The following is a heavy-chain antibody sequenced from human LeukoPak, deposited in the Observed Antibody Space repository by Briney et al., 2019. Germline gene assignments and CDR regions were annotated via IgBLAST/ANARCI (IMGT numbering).Heavy chain of an antibody. Sequence: GGSLRLSCAASGFTFDDYAMHWVRQAPGKGLEWVSGISWNSGSIGYADSVKGRFTISRDDAKNSLYLQMNSLRAEDTALYYCAKFADDARWELPVDYWGQGTLVTVSS. CDR1: GFTFDDYA. CDR2: ISWNSGSI. D-gene: IGHD1-26*01. V-gene: IGHV3-9*01. CDR3: AKFADDARWELPVDY. J-gene: IGHJ4*02.